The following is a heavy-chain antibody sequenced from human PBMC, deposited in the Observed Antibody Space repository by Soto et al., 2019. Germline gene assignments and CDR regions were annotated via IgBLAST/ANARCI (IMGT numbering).Heavy chain of an antibody. D-gene: IGHD6-13*01. CDR2: IIPLLDTA. V-gene: IGHV1-69*08. Sequence: QVQLVQSGAEVKRPGSSVKVSCKASGGTFSSYSVSWVRQAPGQGLEWMGRIIPLLDTADYAQKFQGRVTVIADKSSSRAYMELSSLRSKDTAGYYCASSSSWFGDYCYCKDVWGKGTTVTVSS. CDR3: ASSSSWFGDYCYCKDV. CDR1: GGTFSSYS. J-gene: IGHJ6*03.